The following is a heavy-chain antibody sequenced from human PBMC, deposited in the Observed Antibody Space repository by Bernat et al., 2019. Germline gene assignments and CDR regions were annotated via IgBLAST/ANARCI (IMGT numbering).Heavy chain of an antibody. CDR2: IYSGGST. J-gene: IGHJ6*02. Sequence: EVQLVETGGGLIQPGGSLRLSCAASGFTVSSNYMSWVRQAPGKGLEWVSVIYSGGSTYYADSVKGRFTISRDNSKNTLYLKMNSLRAEDTAVYYCARDRYSSSWPYYYYGMDVWGQGTTVTVSS. CDR3: ARDRYSSSWPYYYYGMDV. V-gene: IGHV3-53*02. CDR1: GFTVSSNY. D-gene: IGHD6-13*01.